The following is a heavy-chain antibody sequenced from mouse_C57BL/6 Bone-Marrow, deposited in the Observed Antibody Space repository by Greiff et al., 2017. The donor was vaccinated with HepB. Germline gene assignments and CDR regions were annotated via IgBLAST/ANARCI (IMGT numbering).Heavy chain of an antibody. J-gene: IGHJ2*01. D-gene: IGHD2-5*01. CDR2: IDPENGDT. V-gene: IGHV14-4*01. CDR3: TTAYYSNYVGY. CDR1: GFNIKDDY. Sequence: EVQRVESGAELVRPGASVKFSCTASGFNIKDDYMHWVKQRPEQGLEWIGWIDPENGDTEYASKFQGKATITADTSSNTAYLQLSSLTSEDTAVYYCTTAYYSNYVGYWGQGTTLTVSS.